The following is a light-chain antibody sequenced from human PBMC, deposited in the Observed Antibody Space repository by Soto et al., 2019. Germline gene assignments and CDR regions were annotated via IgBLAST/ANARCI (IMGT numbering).Light chain of an antibody. Sequence: DLQMTQSPSILSASVGDRVTLTCQASQDIGNYLNWYQQKSGKAPTVLIYASSTLQTGVPSRFSGSGSGTDFSLTISSLHPEDVATYYCQQVDSYPRTFGQGTKVDIK. V-gene: IGKV1-9*01. CDR2: ASS. CDR3: QQVDSYPRT. J-gene: IGKJ1*01. CDR1: QDIGNY.